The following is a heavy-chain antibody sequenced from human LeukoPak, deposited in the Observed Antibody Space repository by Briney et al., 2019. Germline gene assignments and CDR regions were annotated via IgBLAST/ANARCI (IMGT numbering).Heavy chain of an antibody. V-gene: IGHV3-21*01. CDR2: ISSSSSYI. CDR3: APRLGAATH. CDR1: GFTFSSYS. J-gene: IGHJ4*02. Sequence: KPGGSLRVSCAASGFTFSSYSMNWVRQAPGKGLEWVSSISSSSSYIYYADSVKVRFTISRDNAKNSLYLQMNSLRAEDTAVYYCAPRLGAATHWGQGTLVTVSS. D-gene: IGHD2-15*01.